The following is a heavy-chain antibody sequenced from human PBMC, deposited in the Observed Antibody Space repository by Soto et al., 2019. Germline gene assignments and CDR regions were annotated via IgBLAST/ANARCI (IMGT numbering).Heavy chain of an antibody. CDR1: GYTFTSYG. D-gene: IGHD1-7*01. CDR3: ARDQFPLMELRGTFDP. V-gene: IGHV1-18*01. J-gene: IGHJ5*02. Sequence: QVQLVQSGAEVKKPGASVKVSCKASGYTFTSYGISWVRQAPGQGLEWMGWISAYNGNTNYAQKLQGRVTMTTDTTTSTAYMELRSLRSDDTALYYCARDQFPLMELRGTFDPWGQGTLVTVCS. CDR2: ISAYNGNT.